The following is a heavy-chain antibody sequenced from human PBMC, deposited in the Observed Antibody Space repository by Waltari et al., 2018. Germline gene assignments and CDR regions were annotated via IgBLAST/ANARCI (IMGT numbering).Heavy chain of an antibody. CDR1: GFIFDNYS. V-gene: IGHV3-21*02. J-gene: IGHJ6*03. Sequence: ELQLVETGGGLVKPGGSLTLYCTGSGFIFDNYSWNWVRQALGKGLECVALVSSGNGHVYYADSVRGRFTTSRDDAKNSMFLQMKSLRAEDTGVYYCARDSGYGYGGDMDVWGKGTSVTVSS. CDR3: ARDSGYGYGGDMDV. D-gene: IGHD5-18*01. CDR2: VSSGNGHV.